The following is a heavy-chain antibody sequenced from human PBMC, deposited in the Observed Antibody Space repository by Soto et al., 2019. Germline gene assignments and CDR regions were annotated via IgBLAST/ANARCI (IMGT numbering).Heavy chain of an antibody. CDR3: ANSQRVKLAPWDY. D-gene: IGHD2-15*01. J-gene: IGHJ4*02. Sequence: GGSLRLSCAASGFTFISYAMSWVRQAPGKGLEWVSAISGSGGSTYYADSVKGRFTISRDNSKNTLYLQMNSLRAEDTAVYYCANSQRVKLAPWDYWGQGTLVTVSS. CDR2: ISGSGGST. V-gene: IGHV3-23*01. CDR1: GFTFISYA.